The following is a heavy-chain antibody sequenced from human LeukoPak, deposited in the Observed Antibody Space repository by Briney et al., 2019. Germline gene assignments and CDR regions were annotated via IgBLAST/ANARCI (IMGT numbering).Heavy chain of an antibody. CDR3: TRDVSPTPGEAFDI. Sequence: SQTLSLTCAISGDSASNNGAAWNWIRQSPSRGLEWLGRTYYRSKFYNDYAESVKSRISINPDTSKNQFSLQLKAVNPEDTAVYYCTRDVSPTPGEAFDIWGQGTMVTVSS. D-gene: IGHD5/OR15-5a*01. J-gene: IGHJ3*02. CDR1: GDSASNNGAA. CDR2: TYYRSKFYN. V-gene: IGHV6-1*01.